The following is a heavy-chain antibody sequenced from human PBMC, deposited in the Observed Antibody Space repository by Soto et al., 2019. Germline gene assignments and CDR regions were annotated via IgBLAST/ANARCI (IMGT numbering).Heavy chain of an antibody. D-gene: IGHD2-15*01. Sequence: SETLSLTCTVSGGSISPFYWSWVRQPPGKGLEWIGYLYYSGNTNYNPSLKSRVTISVDASKNQVSLRLTSVTAADTAVYYCARVGGVAARTFDYWGQGTVVTSPQ. CDR2: LYYSGNT. CDR1: GGSISPFY. CDR3: ARVGGVAARTFDY. J-gene: IGHJ4*02. V-gene: IGHV4-59*01.